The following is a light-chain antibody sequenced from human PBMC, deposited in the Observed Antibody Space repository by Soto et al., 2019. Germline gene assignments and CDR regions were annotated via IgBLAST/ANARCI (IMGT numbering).Light chain of an antibody. CDR1: SSNIGAGYD. J-gene: IGLJ2*01. CDR3: QSYDIRLSVSVV. Sequence: QSALTPPPSVSGAPGQRVTISCTGSSSNIGAGYDVQWYKQRPGAAPRLLIFGNTNRPSGVPDRFSGSRSGTSASLAISGRPAEDEADYYCQSYDIRLSVSVVFGGGTKVTVL. V-gene: IGLV1-40*01. CDR2: GNT.